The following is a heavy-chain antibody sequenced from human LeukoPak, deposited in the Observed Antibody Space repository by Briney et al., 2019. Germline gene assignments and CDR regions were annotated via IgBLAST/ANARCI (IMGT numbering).Heavy chain of an antibody. V-gene: IGHV3-33*06. D-gene: IGHD4-11*01. CDR2: IWYDGSSQ. J-gene: IGHJ4*02. Sequence: GKSLTLSCVASQFTFSHYGMHWVRQAPGKGLEWVAVIWYDGSSQYYADSVKGRFTISRDNFQNTVYLQMNSLRAEDTAVYYCAKDAQRGFDYSNSLEYWGQGTLVTVSS. CDR1: QFTFSHYG. CDR3: AKDAQRGFDYSNSLEY.